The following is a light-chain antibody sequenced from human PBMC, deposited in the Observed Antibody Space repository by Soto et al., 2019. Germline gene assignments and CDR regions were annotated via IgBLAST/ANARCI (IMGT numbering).Light chain of an antibody. CDR2: DAS. CDR3: QQHSHWPPWT. J-gene: IGKJ1*01. Sequence: EIVLTQSPATLSLSPGERATLYCRASQSVSSYLAWYQQKPGQAPRLLIYDASNRATGIPARFSGSGSGTDFTLTISNLEPEDFAVYYCQQHSHWPPWTFGQGTRVEIQ. V-gene: IGKV3-11*01. CDR1: QSVSSY.